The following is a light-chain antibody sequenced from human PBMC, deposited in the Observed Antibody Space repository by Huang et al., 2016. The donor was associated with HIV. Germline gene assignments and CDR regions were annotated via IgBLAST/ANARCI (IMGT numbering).Light chain of an antibody. CDR2: DAS. CDR1: QSISSSY. V-gene: IGKV3-20*01. J-gene: IGKJ5*01. CDR3: QQYGSSIT. Sequence: EIVLTQSPGTLSLSPGERATLSCRASQSISSSYLAWYQQKPGQAPRLLIYDASNRATGIPDRFSGRGSGTDFTLTISRLEPEDFAVFYCQQYGSSITFGQGTRLEIK.